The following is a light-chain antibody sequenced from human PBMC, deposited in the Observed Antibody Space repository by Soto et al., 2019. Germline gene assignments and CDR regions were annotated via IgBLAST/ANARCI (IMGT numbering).Light chain of an antibody. CDR1: TSNIGSNY. Sequence: QSVLTQPPSASGTPGQGVTISCSGSTSNIGSNYVYWYKQLPGTAPKLLIYRNNQRTSGVPDRFSGSKSGTSASRAISGLRSDDEADYFCATWDDSLNVFYGFGTGTKGTVL. J-gene: IGLJ1*01. CDR3: ATWDDSLNVFYG. V-gene: IGLV1-47*01. CDR2: RNN.